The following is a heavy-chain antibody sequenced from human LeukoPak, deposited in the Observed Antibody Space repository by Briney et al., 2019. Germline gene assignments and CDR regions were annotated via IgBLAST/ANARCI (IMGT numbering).Heavy chain of an antibody. Sequence: GGSLRLSCEASGFTFGDYGMSWVRQSTGKGLEWVSAITNWNGGSTGYADSVRGRFTISRDNAKNSLYLQMNSLRAEDTALYYCARCSRSSTDCYSAFDIWGQGTMVTVSS. J-gene: IGHJ3*02. V-gene: IGHV3-20*04. D-gene: IGHD2-2*02. CDR2: ITNWNGGST. CDR1: GFTFGDYG. CDR3: ARCSRSSTDCYSAFDI.